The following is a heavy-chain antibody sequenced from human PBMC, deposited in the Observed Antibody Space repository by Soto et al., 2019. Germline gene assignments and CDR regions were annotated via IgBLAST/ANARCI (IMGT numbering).Heavy chain of an antibody. CDR1: GFTLSNYF. J-gene: IGHJ3*02. CDR2: IWFDGSQK. Sequence: PGGSLRLSCAASGFTLSNYFMHWVRQAPGKGLEWVALIWFDGSQKLYADSVKGWFAISRDSVENTLYLQMNGLRDEDAAVYYCAREADGFDIWGQGTMVTVSS. CDR3: AREADGFDI. V-gene: IGHV3-33*08.